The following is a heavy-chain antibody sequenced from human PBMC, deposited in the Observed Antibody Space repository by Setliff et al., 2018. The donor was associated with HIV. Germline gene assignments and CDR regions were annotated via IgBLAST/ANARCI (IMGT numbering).Heavy chain of an antibody. CDR1: GGSTNSHY. J-gene: IGHJ3*02. Sequence: PSETLSLTCTVSGGSTNSHYWNWIRQPPGKGPEWLAYVYYSGSTNYNPSLKSRVTISVDTSKNHFSLRLNSLTAADTAVYYCARALAYCGADCPEDAFDIWGQGTMFTVSS. V-gene: IGHV4-59*11. CDR3: ARALAYCGADCPEDAFDI. D-gene: IGHD2-21*01. CDR2: VYYSGST.